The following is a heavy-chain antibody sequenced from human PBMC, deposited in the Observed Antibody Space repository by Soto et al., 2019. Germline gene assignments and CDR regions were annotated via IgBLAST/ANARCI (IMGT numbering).Heavy chain of an antibody. J-gene: IGHJ6*02. CDR2: IIPIFGTA. D-gene: IGHD4-17*01. V-gene: IGHV1-69*13. CDR1: GGTFSSYA. Sequence: SVKVSCKASGGTFSSYAISWVRQAPGQGLEWMGGIIPIFGTANYAQKFQGRVTITADESTSTAYMELSSLRSEDTAVYYCASPETMTTVTTHRGPYYYYGMDVWGQGTTVTVSS. CDR3: ASPETMTTVTTHRGPYYYYGMDV.